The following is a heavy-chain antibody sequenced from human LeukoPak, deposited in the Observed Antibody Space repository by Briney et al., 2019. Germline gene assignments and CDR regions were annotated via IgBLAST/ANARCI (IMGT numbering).Heavy chain of an antibody. J-gene: IGHJ4*02. CDR3: ARGSIAIYYYGSRGYFDY. Sequence: GGSLRLSCAASGFTFYSYAMSWVRQAPGKGLEWVAGLNWDGGSPGYADSVKGRFTISRDNAKNSLYMQMNSLRAEDTASYYCARGSIAIYYYGSRGYFDYWGQGPVVTVSS. CDR2: LNWDGGSP. D-gene: IGHD3-22*01. V-gene: IGHV3-20*04. CDR1: GFTFYSYA.